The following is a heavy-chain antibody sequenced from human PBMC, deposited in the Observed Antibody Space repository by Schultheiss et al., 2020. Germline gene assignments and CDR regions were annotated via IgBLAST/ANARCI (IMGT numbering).Heavy chain of an antibody. D-gene: IGHD2-2*01. J-gene: IGHJ4*02. V-gene: IGHV1-2*02. CDR2: INPNSGGT. Sequence: ASVKVSCKASGYTFTSYGISWVRQAPGQGLEWMGWINPNSGGTNYAQKFQGRVTMTRNTSISTAYMELSRLRSDDTAVYYCARSWSTSTFDYWGQGTLVTVSS. CDR3: ARSWSTSTFDY. CDR1: GYTFTSYG.